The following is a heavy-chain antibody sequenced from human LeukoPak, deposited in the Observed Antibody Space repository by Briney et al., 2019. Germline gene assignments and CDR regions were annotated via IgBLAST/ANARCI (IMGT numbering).Heavy chain of an antibody. V-gene: IGHV3-23*01. CDR3: AKGGKWDVTPFDY. J-gene: IGHJ4*02. CDR2: ITASGGSP. Sequence: GGSLRLSCAASGFTFSSYAMSWVRQAPGKGLEWVSGITASGGSPYYADSVKGRFTISRDNSKNTLYLQVNSLRAEDTAVYYCAKGGKWDVTPFDYWGQGTLVTVSS. D-gene: IGHD1-26*01. CDR1: GFTFSSYA.